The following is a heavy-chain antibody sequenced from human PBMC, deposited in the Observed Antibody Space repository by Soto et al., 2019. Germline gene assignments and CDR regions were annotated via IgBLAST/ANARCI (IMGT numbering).Heavy chain of an antibody. V-gene: IGHV3-64D*08. CDR2: ISSNGGST. CDR3: VKVVGATIWFGRFDY. Sequence: GGSLRLSCSASGFTFSSYAMHWVRQAPGKGLEYVSAISSNGGSTYYADSVKGRFTISRDNSKNTLYLQMSSLRAEDTAVYYCVKVVGATIWFGRFDYWGQGTLVTVSS. CDR1: GFTFSSYA. J-gene: IGHJ4*02. D-gene: IGHD1-26*01.